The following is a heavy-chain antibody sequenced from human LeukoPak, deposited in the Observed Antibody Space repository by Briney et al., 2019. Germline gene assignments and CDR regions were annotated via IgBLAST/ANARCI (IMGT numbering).Heavy chain of an antibody. Sequence: GGSLRLSCAASGFTFSSYGMHWVRQAPGKGLEWVSVIYSGGSTYYADSVKGRFTISRDNSKNTLYLQMNSLRAEDTAVYYCARLYSIFGVVTSPYFDYWGQGTLVTVSS. J-gene: IGHJ4*02. D-gene: IGHD3-3*01. CDR1: GFTFSSYG. CDR3: ARLYSIFGVVTSPYFDY. V-gene: IGHV3-53*01. CDR2: IYSGGST.